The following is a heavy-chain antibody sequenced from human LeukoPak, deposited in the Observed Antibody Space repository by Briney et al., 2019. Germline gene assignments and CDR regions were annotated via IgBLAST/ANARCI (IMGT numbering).Heavy chain of an antibody. CDR3: ARHGGAAGYCSSTSCYYFDY. Sequence: PSETLSLTCTVSGGSISSSSYYWGWIRQPPGKGLEWIGSIYYSGSTYYSPSLKSRVTISVDTSKNQFSLKLSSVTAADTAVYYCARHGGAAGYCSSTSCYYFDYWGQGTLVTVSS. J-gene: IGHJ4*02. CDR1: GGSISSSSYY. CDR2: IYYSGST. D-gene: IGHD2-2*01. V-gene: IGHV4-39*01.